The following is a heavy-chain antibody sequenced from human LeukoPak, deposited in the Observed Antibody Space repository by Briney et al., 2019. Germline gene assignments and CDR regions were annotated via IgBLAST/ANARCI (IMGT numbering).Heavy chain of an antibody. CDR1: GYTFTSYG. V-gene: IGHV1-18*04. D-gene: IGHD6-13*01. Sequence: ASVTVSCKASGYTFTSYGISWVRQAPGQGLEGMGWISAYNGNTNYAQKLQGRVTITTDTSTSTAYMELRSLRSDDTAVYYCARDPHQQQLSPYYFDYWGQGTLVTVSS. CDR3: ARDPHQQQLSPYYFDY. J-gene: IGHJ4*02. CDR2: ISAYNGNT.